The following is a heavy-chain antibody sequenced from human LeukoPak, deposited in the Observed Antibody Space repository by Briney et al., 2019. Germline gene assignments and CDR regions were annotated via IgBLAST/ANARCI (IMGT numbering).Heavy chain of an antibody. D-gene: IGHD3-10*01. CDR3: AKDGVSYNRRWDWFDP. CDR2: IGGTGDDT. J-gene: IGHJ5*02. V-gene: IGHV3-23*01. CDR1: GFTFSNYA. Sequence: PGGSLRLSCAASGFTFSNYAMSWVRQAPGKGLEWVSSIGGTGDDTFYADSVKGRFTISRDNSKNTLYLHLSSLRAEDTAVYYCAKDGVSYNRRWDWFDPWGQGTLLTVSS.